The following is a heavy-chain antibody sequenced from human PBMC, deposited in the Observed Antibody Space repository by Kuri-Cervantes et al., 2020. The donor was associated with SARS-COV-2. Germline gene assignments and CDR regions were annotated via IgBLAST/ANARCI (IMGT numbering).Heavy chain of an antibody. V-gene: IGHV3-23*01. J-gene: IGHJ6*03. CDR2: ISGSGGST. CDR3: ARDPAAGLYYYYMDV. D-gene: IGHD6-13*01. CDR1: GFTFSSYA. Sequence: GESLKISCAASGFTFSSYAMSWVRQAPGKGLEWVSAISGSGGSTYYADSVKGRFTISRDNAKNSLYLQMNSLRAEDTAVYYCARDPAAGLYYYYMDVWGKGTTVTVYS.